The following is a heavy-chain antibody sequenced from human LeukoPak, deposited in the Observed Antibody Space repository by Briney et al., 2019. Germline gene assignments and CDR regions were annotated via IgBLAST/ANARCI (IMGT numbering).Heavy chain of an antibody. V-gene: IGHV3-48*01. J-gene: IGHJ4*02. Sequence: GGSLRLSCAASGFTFSSYSMMWVRQAPGKGLEWVSYISSSSTTIHYADSVKGRFTISRDNAKNSLYLQMNSLRVEDTAVYYCAKDFVVVPGNVNYFDYWGRGTLVTVSS. CDR1: GFTFSSYS. CDR2: ISSSSTTI. CDR3: AKDFVVVPGNVNYFDY. D-gene: IGHD2-21*02.